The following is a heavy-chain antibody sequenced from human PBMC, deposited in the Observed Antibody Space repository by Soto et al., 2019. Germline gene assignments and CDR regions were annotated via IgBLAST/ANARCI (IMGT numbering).Heavy chain of an antibody. CDR2: IYHSGST. Sequence: ASETLSLTCAVSGGSISSGGYSWSWIRQPPGKGLEWIGYIYHSGSTYYNTSLKSRVTISVDRSKNQFSLKLSSVTAADTAVYYCAREVVRVAGTRWFDPWGQGTLVTVSS. V-gene: IGHV4-30-2*01. CDR3: AREVVRVAGTRWFDP. J-gene: IGHJ5*02. CDR1: GGSISSGGYS. D-gene: IGHD6-19*01.